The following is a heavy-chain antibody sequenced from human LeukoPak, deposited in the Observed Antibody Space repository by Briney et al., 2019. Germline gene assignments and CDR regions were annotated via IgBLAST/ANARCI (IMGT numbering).Heavy chain of an antibody. J-gene: IGHJ4*02. D-gene: IGHD2/OR15-2a*01. CDR1: GGPISSYY. CDR3: AREDSTTYFDY. Sequence: PSETLSLTCTVSGGPISSYYWSWIRQPPGKGLEWIGYIYYSGSTNYNPSLKSRVTISVDTSKNQFSLKLSSVTAADTAVYYCAREDSTTYFDYWGQGTLVTVSS. V-gene: IGHV4-59*01. CDR2: IYYSGST.